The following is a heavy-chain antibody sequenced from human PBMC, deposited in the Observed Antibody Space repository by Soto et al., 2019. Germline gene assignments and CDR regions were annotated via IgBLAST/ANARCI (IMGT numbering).Heavy chain of an antibody. V-gene: IGHV1-69*13. D-gene: IGHD3-3*01. CDR2: IIPIFGTA. J-gene: IGHJ5*02. CDR1: GGTFSSYA. Sequence: ASVKVSCKASGGTFSSYAISWVRQAPGQGLEWMGGIIPIFGTANYAQKFQGRVTITADESTSTAYMELSSLRSEDTAVYYCAASDDFWSGPPPQLPTAFDPWGQGTLVTVSS. CDR3: AASDDFWSGPPPQLPTAFDP.